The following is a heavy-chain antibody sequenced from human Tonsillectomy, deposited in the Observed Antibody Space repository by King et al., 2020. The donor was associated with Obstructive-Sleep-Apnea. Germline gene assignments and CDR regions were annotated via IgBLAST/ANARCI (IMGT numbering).Heavy chain of an antibody. CDR3: AKSSGVAAAGTYPFDY. J-gene: IGHJ4*02. D-gene: IGHD6-13*01. CDR2: KRYDGSNE. V-gene: IGHV3-30*02. Sequence: VQLVESGGGVVQPGGALRLSCASSEFTFSSYGMHWVRRAPAKGLEGGTVKRYDGSNESYIESGKGRFNNHRRNSKNTLYRQMNSLTLEDTAVYYCAKSSGVAAAGTYPFDYWGQGTLVTVSS. CDR1: EFTFSSYG.